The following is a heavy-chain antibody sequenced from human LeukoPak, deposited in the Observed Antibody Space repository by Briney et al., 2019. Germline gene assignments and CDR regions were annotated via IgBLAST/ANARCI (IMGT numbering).Heavy chain of an antibody. V-gene: IGHV4-59*01. CDR1: GGPISSYY. D-gene: IGHD2-2*01. J-gene: IGHJ4*02. Sequence: SETLSLTCTVSGGPISSYYWSWIRQPPGKGLEWIGYIYYSGSTNYNPSLKSRVTISVDTSKNQFSLKLSSVTAADTAVYYCARKASIRGGFHWGQGTLVTVSS. CDR3: ARKASIRGGFH. CDR2: IYYSGST.